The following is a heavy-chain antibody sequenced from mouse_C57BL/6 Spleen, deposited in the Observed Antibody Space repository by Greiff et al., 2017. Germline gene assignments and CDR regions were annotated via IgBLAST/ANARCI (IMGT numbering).Heavy chain of an antibody. CDR2: IYPGSGST. D-gene: IGHD2-5*01. CDR1: GYTFTSYW. CDR3: ARYGGYYSNWYFDV. V-gene: IGHV1-55*01. Sequence: QVQLQQPGAELVKPGASVKMSCKASGYTFTSYWITWVKQRPGQGLEWIGDIYPGSGSTNYNEKFKSKATLTVDTSSSTAYMQLSSLTSEDSAVYYCARYGGYYSNWYFDVWGTGTTVTVSS. J-gene: IGHJ1*03.